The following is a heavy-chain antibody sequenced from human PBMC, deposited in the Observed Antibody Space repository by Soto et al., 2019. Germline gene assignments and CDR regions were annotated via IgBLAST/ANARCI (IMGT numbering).Heavy chain of an antibody. CDR1: GFSLSTSGMC. V-gene: IGHV2-70*11. D-gene: IGHD5-12*01. Sequence: SGPTLVNPTQTLTLTCTFSGFSLSTSGMCVSWIRQPPGKALEWLARIDWDDDKYYSTSLKTRLTISKDTSKNQVVLTMTNMDPVDTATYYCARSIVATIENYYYYGMDVWGQGTTVTVS. CDR3: ARSIVATIENYYYYGMDV. J-gene: IGHJ6*02. CDR2: IDWDDDK.